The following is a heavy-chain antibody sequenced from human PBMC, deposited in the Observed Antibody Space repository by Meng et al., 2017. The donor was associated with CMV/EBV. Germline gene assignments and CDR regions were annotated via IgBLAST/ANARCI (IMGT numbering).Heavy chain of an antibody. CDR3: ARDSAVAGVVDC. CDR2: IYYSGST. D-gene: IGHD6-19*01. Sequence: LTEMGRGLVKPSAALLLTCTVLGGCMTTRSYYWGWIRQPPGKGLEWIGSIYYSGSTYYNPSLKSRVTISVDTSKNQFSLKLSSVTAADTAVYYCARDSAVAGVVDCWGQGTLVTVSS. J-gene: IGHJ4*02. CDR1: GGCMTTRSYY. V-gene: IGHV4-39*07.